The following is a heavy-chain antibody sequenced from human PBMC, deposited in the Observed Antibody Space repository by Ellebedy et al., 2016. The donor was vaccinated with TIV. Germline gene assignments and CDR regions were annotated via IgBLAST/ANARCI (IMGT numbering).Heavy chain of an antibody. CDR2: IYDSGRT. D-gene: IGHD2-2*01. J-gene: IGHJ6*02. Sequence: SETLSLXXNVSGGSISGTYTSYYWGWIRQPPGKGLEWIGSIYDSGRTHYNPSLKSRVTISVDTSKNQFSLKLSSVTAADTAVYYCARYRSGIVVVSAHYGMDVWGQGTTVTVSS. V-gene: IGHV4-39*01. CDR1: GGSISGTYTSYY. CDR3: ARYRSGIVVVSAHYGMDV.